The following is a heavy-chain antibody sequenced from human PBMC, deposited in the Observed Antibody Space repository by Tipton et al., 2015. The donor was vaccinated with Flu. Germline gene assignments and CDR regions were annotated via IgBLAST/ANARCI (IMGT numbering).Heavy chain of an antibody. CDR1: GGSFSGYY. J-gene: IGHJ4*02. CDR2: INHSGST. Sequence: LRLSCAVYGGSFSGYYWSWIRQPPGKGLEWIGEINHSGSTNYNPSLKSRVTISVDTSKNQFSLKLSSVTAADTAVYYCARDPADTAMGDFDYWGQGTLVTVSS. D-gene: IGHD5-18*01. V-gene: IGHV4-34*01. CDR3: ARDPADTAMGDFDY.